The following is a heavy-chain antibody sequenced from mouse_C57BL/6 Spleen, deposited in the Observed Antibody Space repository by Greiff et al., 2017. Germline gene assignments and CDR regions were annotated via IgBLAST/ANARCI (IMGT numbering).Heavy chain of an antibody. CDR1: GFNIKDDY. J-gene: IGHJ1*03. V-gene: IGHV14-4*01. CDR2: IGPENGDS. Sequence: VQLLQSGAELVRPGASVKLSCTASGFNIKDDYMHWVQQTPEQGLEWIGWIGPENGDSEYASKFQGKATITADTTSNTAYLHLSSLTSEDTAVYYCTRRYFDVWGTGTTVTVSS. CDR3: TRRYFDV.